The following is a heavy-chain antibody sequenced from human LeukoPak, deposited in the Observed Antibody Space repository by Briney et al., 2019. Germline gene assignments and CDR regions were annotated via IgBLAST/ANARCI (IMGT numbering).Heavy chain of an antibody. CDR3: ARGKDDYDILTGYYKPDAFDI. J-gene: IGHJ3*02. Sequence: ASVKVSCKASGYTFTGYYMHWVRQAPGQGLEWMGWINPNSGGTNYAQKFQGWVTMTRDTSISTAYMELSRLRSDDTAVYYCARGKDDYDILTGYYKPDAFDIWGQGTMVTVSS. CDR1: GYTFTGYY. D-gene: IGHD3-9*01. V-gene: IGHV1-2*04. CDR2: INPNSGGT.